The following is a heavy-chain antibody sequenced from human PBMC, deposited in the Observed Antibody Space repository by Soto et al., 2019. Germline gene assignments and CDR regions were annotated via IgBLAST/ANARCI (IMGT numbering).Heavy chain of an antibody. J-gene: IGHJ4*02. CDR2: IYYSGST. V-gene: IGHV4-31*03. CDR1: GGSISSGGYY. CDR3: ARGDDYGDYSFDY. D-gene: IGHD4-17*01. Sequence: SETLSLTCTVSGGSISSGGYYWSWIRQHPGKGLEWIGYIYYSGSTYYNPSLKSRVTISVDTSKNRFSLKLSSVTAADTAVYYCARGDDYGDYSFDYWGQGTLVTVSS.